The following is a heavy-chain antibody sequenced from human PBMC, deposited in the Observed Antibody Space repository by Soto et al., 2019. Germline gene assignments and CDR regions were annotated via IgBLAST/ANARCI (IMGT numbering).Heavy chain of an antibody. CDR2: IYYGGST. J-gene: IGHJ4*02. CDR3: ARGRYYFDY. V-gene: IGHV4-59*01. CDR1: AGSISSYY. Sequence: SETLSLTCNVSAGSISSYYWSWIRQPPGKGLEWIGYIYYGGSTNFSPSLKSRVTISVDTSKKQFFLKLSSVTAADTAVYYCARGRYYFDYWGQGTLVTVSS.